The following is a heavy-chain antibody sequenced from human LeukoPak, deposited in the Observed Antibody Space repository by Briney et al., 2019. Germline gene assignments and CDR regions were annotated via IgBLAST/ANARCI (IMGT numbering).Heavy chain of an antibody. D-gene: IGHD3-3*01. CDR1: GGSIISSSYY. V-gene: IGHV4-61*05. CDR2: IYYSGST. Sequence: SETLSLTCTVSGGSIISSSYYWGWIRQPPGKGLEWIGYIYYSGSTKYKPSLKSRVTISVDTSKNQFSLKLSSVTAADTAVYYCARGRFLDAFDIWGQGTMVTVSS. J-gene: IGHJ3*02. CDR3: ARGRFLDAFDI.